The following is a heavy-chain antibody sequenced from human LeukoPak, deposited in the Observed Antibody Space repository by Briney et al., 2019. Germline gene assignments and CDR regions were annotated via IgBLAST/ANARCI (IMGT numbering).Heavy chain of an antibody. CDR1: GFTFSSYS. CDR2: ISGGSGYI. J-gene: IGHJ4*02. Sequence: GGSLRLSCAASGFTFSSYSMNWVRRAPGKGLEWVSSISGGSGYIYYADSVKGRFTISRDNARNSLYLQMNSLRAEDTAVYYCVGGPIAAAGEDYWGQGILVTVSS. D-gene: IGHD6-13*01. V-gene: IGHV3-21*01. CDR3: VGGPIAAAGEDY.